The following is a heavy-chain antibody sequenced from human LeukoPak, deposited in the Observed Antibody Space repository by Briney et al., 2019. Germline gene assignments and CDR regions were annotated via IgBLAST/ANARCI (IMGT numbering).Heavy chain of an antibody. D-gene: IGHD2-15*01. CDR3: ASQTYRGSARYYSDY. V-gene: IGHV3-23*01. J-gene: IGHJ4*02. Sequence: KPGGSLRLSCAASGFIFSSYSMTWVRQSPGKGLEWVSIINPSGDTTYYADSVKGRFTVSRDNSRNTLYLQMQSLRVEDTAVYYCASQTYRGSARYYSDYWGQGTLVTVSS. CDR1: GFIFSSYS. CDR2: INPSGDTT.